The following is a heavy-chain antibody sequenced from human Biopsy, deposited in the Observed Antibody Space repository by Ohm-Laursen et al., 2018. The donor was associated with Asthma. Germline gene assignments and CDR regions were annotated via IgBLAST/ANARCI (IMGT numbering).Heavy chain of an antibody. Sequence: SVKVSCKAPGGTFSNFAISWVRQAPGQGLEWLGGIMTVFGTTNSGQKFQGRVTITADESTCTAYMEVTSLRSEDTAIYYCARCQVGYSSGWSLLLKKIYYSGMDVWGQGTAVTVSS. CDR3: ARCQVGYSSGWSLLLKKIYYSGMDV. J-gene: IGHJ6*02. CDR2: IMTVFGTT. CDR1: GGTFSNFA. D-gene: IGHD6-19*01. V-gene: IGHV1-69*01.